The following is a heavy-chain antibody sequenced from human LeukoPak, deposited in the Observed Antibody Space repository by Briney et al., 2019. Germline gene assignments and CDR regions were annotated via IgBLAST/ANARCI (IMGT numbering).Heavy chain of an antibody. D-gene: IGHD3-22*01. J-gene: IGHJ4*02. CDR3: ARVSNYYDSSGYSSLIDY. Sequence: PGGSLRLSCAASGFTVSSNYMSWVRQAPGKGLEWVSVIYSGGSTYYADSVKGRFTISRDNSKNTLYLQMNSLRAEDTAVYYCARVSNYYDSSGYSSLIDYWGRGTLVTVSS. V-gene: IGHV3-66*01. CDR2: IYSGGST. CDR1: GFTVSSNY.